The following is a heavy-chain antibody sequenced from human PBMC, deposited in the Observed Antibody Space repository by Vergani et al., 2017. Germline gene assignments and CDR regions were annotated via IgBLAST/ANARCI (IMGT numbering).Heavy chain of an antibody. D-gene: IGHD5-18*01. J-gene: IGHJ1*01. CDR3: AKSWETWIQLWPQLPQH. V-gene: IGHV3-30*18. Sequence: QVQLVESGGGVVQPGRSLRLSCAASGFTFSSYGMHWVRQAPGKGLEWVAGIAYDGSNKYYADSLKGRFTISRDNSKNTLYLQMNSLRAEDTAVYYCAKSWETWIQLWPQLPQHWGQGTLVTVSS. CDR1: GFTFSSYG. CDR2: IAYDGSNK.